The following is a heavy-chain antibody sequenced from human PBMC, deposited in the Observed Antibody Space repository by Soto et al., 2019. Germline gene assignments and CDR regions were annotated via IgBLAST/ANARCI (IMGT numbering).Heavy chain of an antibody. V-gene: IGHV3-33*01. CDR2: IWYDGSNK. J-gene: IGHJ4*02. D-gene: IGHD1-26*01. CDR3: ARDSGSYYGDY. CDR1: GFTFSSYG. Sequence: QVQLVESGGGVVQPGRSLRLSCAASGFTFSSYGMHWVRQAPGKGLEWVAVIWYDGSNKYYADSVKGRFTISRDNSKNTLYLQRNSLRAEDTAVYYCARDSGSYYGDYWGQGTLVTVSS.